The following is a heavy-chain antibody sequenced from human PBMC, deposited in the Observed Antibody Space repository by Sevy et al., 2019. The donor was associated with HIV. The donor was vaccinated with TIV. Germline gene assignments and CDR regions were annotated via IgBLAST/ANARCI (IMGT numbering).Heavy chain of an antibody. V-gene: IGHV1-69*13. CDR1: GGSFNDYA. CDR3: ARALGTGLKNAFGP. D-gene: IGHD3-10*01. Sequence: ASVKVPCKSSGGSFNDYAINWVRQAPGQGLAWMGGIIPLFGTPKYAQKFQGRVTITADDFTKTVYMDLSSLTSEDTAVYFCARALGTGLKNAFGPWGQGTLVTVSS. J-gene: IGHJ5*02. CDR2: IIPLFGTP.